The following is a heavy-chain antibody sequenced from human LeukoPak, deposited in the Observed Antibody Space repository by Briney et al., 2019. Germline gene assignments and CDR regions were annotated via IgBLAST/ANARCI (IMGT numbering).Heavy chain of an antibody. D-gene: IGHD6-13*01. J-gene: IGHJ3*02. CDR1: GFTFDDYA. V-gene: IGHV3-9*01. CDR2: ISWNSGSI. Sequence: PGGSLRLSCAASGFTFDDYAMHWVRQAPGKGLEWVSGISWNSGSIGYADSVKGRFTISRDNAKNSLYLQMNSLRAEDTALYYCAKDTGGGIAAAGAPYDAFDIWGQGTMVTVSS. CDR3: AKDTGGGIAAAGAPYDAFDI.